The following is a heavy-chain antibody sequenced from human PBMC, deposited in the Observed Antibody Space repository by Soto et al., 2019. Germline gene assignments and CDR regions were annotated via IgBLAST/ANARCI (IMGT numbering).Heavy chain of an antibody. Sequence: QVQLVESGGGVVQPGRSLRLSCAASGFTFSSYGMHWVRQAPGKGLEWVAVISYDGSNKYYADSVKGRFTISRDNSKNRLYLQMNSLRAEDTAVYYCAKDMGRTYCGGDCYGIFDYWGQGTLVTVSS. CDR1: GFTFSSYG. CDR3: AKDMGRTYCGGDCYGIFDY. D-gene: IGHD2-21*02. J-gene: IGHJ4*02. V-gene: IGHV3-30*18. CDR2: ISYDGSNK.